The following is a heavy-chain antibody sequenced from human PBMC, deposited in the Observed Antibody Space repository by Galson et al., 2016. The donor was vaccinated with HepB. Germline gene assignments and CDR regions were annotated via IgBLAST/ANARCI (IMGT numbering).Heavy chain of an antibody. Sequence: SLRLSCAASGFTFSSCPMSWVRQAPGKGLEWVSSISGSGGSTNYADSVKGRFTISRDNSKNALHLQMNSLRAEDTAMYFCARMGSGNYLFDYWGQGILVTVSS. D-gene: IGHD1-26*01. CDR1: GFTFSSCP. J-gene: IGHJ4*02. CDR2: ISGSGGST. CDR3: ARMGSGNYLFDY. V-gene: IGHV3-23*01.